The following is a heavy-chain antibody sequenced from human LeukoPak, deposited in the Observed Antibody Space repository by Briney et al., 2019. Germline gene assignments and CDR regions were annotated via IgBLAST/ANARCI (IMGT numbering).Heavy chain of an antibody. J-gene: IGHJ4*02. CDR3: ATFMVREAISVFDY. V-gene: IGHV4-38-2*02. CDR1: GYSISSRYY. D-gene: IGHD3-10*01. CDR2: IYHSGST. Sequence: SETLSLTCTVSGYSISSRYYWGWIRQPPGKGLEWIGSIYHSGSTYYNPSLKSRVTISVDTSKNQFSLKLSSVTAADTAVYYCATFMVREAISVFDYWGQGTLVTVSS.